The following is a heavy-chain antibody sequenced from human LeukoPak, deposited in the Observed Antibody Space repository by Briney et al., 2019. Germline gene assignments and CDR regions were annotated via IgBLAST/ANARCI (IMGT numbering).Heavy chain of an antibody. J-gene: IGHJ4*02. CDR1: GFTFSIYA. V-gene: IGHV3-23*01. D-gene: IGHD3-3*01. CDR2: ISGSGGST. Sequence: GGSLRLSCAASGFTFSIYAMSWVRQTPGKGLEWVSGISGSGGSTWYADSVKVRFTISRANSKNMIYLQMSSLRAEDTALYYCAKAPRHDLAGFYFDYWGQGTLVTVSS. CDR3: AKAPRHDLAGFYFDY.